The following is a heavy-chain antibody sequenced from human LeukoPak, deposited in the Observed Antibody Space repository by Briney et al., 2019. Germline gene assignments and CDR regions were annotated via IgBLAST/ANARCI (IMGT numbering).Heavy chain of an antibody. CDR2: ISDSGGYT. CDR3: ANFERTVAGPYNWFDP. V-gene: IGHV3-23*01. D-gene: IGHD6-19*01. Sequence: PGGSLRLSCAASGFTVTNYAMTWVRQAPGKGLEWVAAISDSGGYTYYADSVKGRFTISRDNSKNVLYLQMNNLRAEDTAVYYCANFERTVAGPYNWFDPWGQGTLVTVSS. J-gene: IGHJ5*02. CDR1: GFTVTNYA.